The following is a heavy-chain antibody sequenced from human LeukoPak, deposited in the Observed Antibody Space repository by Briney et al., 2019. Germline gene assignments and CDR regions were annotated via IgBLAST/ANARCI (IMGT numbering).Heavy chain of an antibody. CDR3: AKDHGAWDYYYGSGSYPIDP. CDR1: GFTFSSYA. J-gene: IGHJ5*02. Sequence: PGGSLRLSCAASGFTFSSYAMSWVRQAPGKGLEWVSAISGSGGSTYYADSVKGRFTISRDNSKNTLYPQMNSLRAEDTAVYYCAKDHGAWDYYYGSGSYPIDPWGQGTLVTVSS. CDR2: ISGSGGST. D-gene: IGHD3-10*01. V-gene: IGHV3-23*01.